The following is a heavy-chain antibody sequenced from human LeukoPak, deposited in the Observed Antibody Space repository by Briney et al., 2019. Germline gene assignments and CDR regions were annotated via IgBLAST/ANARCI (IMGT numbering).Heavy chain of an antibody. V-gene: IGHV3-30-3*01. D-gene: IGHD4-23*01. CDR3: ARGPTTVVTGNANLDAFDI. Sequence: PGGSLRLSCAASGCTFSSYAMHWVRQAPGKGLEWVAVISYDGSNKYYADSVKGRFTISRDNSKNTLYLQMNRLRAEDTAVYYCARGPTTVVTGNANLDAFDIWXXGTXVXVSS. CDR1: GCTFSSYA. J-gene: IGHJ3*02. CDR2: ISYDGSNK.